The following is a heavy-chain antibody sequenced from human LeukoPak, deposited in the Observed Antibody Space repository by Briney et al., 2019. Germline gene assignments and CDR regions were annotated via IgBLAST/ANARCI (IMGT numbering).Heavy chain of an antibody. CDR3: ARSPRGGYYDSSGYYCP. D-gene: IGHD3-22*01. J-gene: IGHJ5*02. CDR1: GGTFSSYA. V-gene: IGHV1-69*13. Sequence: SVKVSCKASGGTFSSYAISWVRQAPGQGLEWMGGIIPIFGTANYAQKFQGRVTTTADESTSTAYMELSSLRSEDTAVYYCARSPRGGYYDSSGYYCPWGQGTLVTVSS. CDR2: IIPIFGTA.